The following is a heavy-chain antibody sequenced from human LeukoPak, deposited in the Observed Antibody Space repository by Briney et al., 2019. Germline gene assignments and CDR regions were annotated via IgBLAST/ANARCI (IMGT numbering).Heavy chain of an antibody. V-gene: IGHV3-53*01. CDR1: GFTVSSNY. CDR3: ASDSGSYRTPYYYMDV. J-gene: IGHJ6*03. Sequence: PGGSLRLSCVASGFTVSSNYMSWVRQAPGKGLEWVSVIYSGGSTYYADSVKGRFTISRDNSKNTLYLQMNSLRAEDTAVYYCASDSGSYRTPYYYMDVWGTGTTVTVSS. D-gene: IGHD3-10*01. CDR2: IYSGGST.